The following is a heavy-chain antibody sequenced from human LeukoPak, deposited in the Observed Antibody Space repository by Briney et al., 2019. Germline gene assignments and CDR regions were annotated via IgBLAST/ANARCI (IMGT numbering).Heavy chain of an antibody. CDR3: ARESGLYCSSPSCFRLGLGY. CDR1: GFTLSSYW. D-gene: IGHD2-2*01. CDR2: INSDGSST. J-gene: IGHJ4*02. Sequence: GVSLRLSCAASGFTLSSYWMHWVRQAPGKGLVWVSRINSDGSSTRYADSVKGRFTISRDNAKNTLYLQMNSLRAEDTAVYYCARESGLYCSSPSCFRLGLGYWGQGTLVTVSS. V-gene: IGHV3-74*01.